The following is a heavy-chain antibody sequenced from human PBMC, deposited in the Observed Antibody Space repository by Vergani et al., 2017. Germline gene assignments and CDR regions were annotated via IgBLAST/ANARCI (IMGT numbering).Heavy chain of an antibody. J-gene: IGHJ4*02. CDR3: AKAPIDYGGNSFFDY. D-gene: IGHD4-23*01. Sequence: QVQLVESGGGVVQPGRSLRLSCAASGFTFSSYCMHWVRQAPGKGLEWVAVISYDGSNKYYADSVKGRFTISRDNSKNTLYLQMNSLRAEDTAVYYCAKAPIDYGGNSFFDYWGQGTLVTVSS. V-gene: IGHV3-30*18. CDR2: ISYDGSNK. CDR1: GFTFSSYC.